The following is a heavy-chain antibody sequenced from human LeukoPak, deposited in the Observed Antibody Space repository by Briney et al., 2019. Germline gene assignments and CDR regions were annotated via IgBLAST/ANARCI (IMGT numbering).Heavy chain of an antibody. CDR1: GFTFSNYA. J-gene: IGHJ4*02. V-gene: IGHV3-30*04. Sequence: GGALTLSCPASGFTFSNYAMHWLGQARGRGREGVAVISYDGSNKYYADSVKGRFTISRDNSKKTLYLQMNSLRPKATALYYCPSGYDISTGYYPADYWGRGRLASV. CDR2: ISYDGSNK. D-gene: IGHD3-9*01. CDR3: PSGYDISTGYYPADY.